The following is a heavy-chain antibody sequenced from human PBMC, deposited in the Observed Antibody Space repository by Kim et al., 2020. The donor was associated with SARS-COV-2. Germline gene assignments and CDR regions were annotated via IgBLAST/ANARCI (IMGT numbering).Heavy chain of an antibody. V-gene: IGHV3-9*01. Sequence: GGSLRLSCAASGFTFDDYAMHWVRQAPGKGLEWVSGISWNSGSIGYADSVKGRFTISRDNAKNSLYLQMNSLRAEDTALYYRAKGAPGRWWLENYYYGMDVWGQGTTVTVSS. CDR1: GFTFDDYA. D-gene: IGHD6-19*01. CDR2: ISWNSGSI. J-gene: IGHJ6*02. CDR3: AKGAPGRWWLENYYYGMDV.